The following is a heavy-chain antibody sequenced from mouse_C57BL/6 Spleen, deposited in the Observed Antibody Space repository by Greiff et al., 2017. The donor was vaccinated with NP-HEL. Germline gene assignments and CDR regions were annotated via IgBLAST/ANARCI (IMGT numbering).Heavy chain of an antibody. CDR3: ARGGGDGYYPY. CDR1: GYSITSGYY. CDR2: ISYDGSN. J-gene: IGHJ3*01. D-gene: IGHD2-3*01. V-gene: IGHV3-6*01. Sequence: DVQLQESGPGLVKPSQSLSLTCSVTGYSITSGYYWNWIRQFPGNKLEWMGYISYDGSNNSNPSLKNRISITRDTSKNQFFLKLNSVTTEDTATYYCARGGGDGYYPYWGQGTLVTVSA.